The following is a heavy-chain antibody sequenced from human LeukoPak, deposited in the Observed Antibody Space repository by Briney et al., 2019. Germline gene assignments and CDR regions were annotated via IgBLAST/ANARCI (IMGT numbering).Heavy chain of an antibody. CDR1: GFTFSSYA. J-gene: IGHJ4*02. CDR3: ARDCSGGSCYSVN. D-gene: IGHD2-15*01. CDR2: ISDSGDTT. Sequence: GGSLRLSCAASGFTFSSYAMSWVRQAPGKGLQWVSTISDSGDTTYYADSVKGRFTSSRDNSKNTLYAQMNSLRAEDTAVYYCARDCSGGSCYSVNWGQGTLITVSP. V-gene: IGHV3-23*01.